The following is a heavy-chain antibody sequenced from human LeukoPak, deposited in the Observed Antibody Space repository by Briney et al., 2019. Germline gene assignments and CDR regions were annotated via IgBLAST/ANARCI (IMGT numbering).Heavy chain of an antibody. V-gene: IGHV4-34*01. CDR2: INHSGST. J-gene: IGHJ4*02. Sequence: SETLSLTCTVSGPSISSYYWSWIRQPPGKGLEWIGEINHSGSTNYNPSLKSRVTISVDTSKNQFSLKLSSVTAADTAVYYCARGGLRFLEWSQPPDYWGQGTLVTVSS. D-gene: IGHD3-3*01. CDR3: ARGGLRFLEWSQPPDY. CDR1: GPSISSYY.